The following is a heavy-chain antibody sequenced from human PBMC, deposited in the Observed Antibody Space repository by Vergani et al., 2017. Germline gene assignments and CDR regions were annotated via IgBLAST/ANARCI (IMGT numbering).Heavy chain of an antibody. D-gene: IGHD5-18*01. Sequence: QVQLQESGPGLVKPSQTLSLTCAVSGGSISSGGYSWSWIRQPPGKGLEWIGYIYHSGSTYYNPSLKSRITISVDQSKNQFSLKLSSVTAADTAVYYCAGDTGVYSYGQFDYWGQGTLVTVSS. CDR2: IYHSGST. CDR3: AGDTGVYSYGQFDY. CDR1: GGSISSGGYS. V-gene: IGHV4-30-2*02. J-gene: IGHJ4*02.